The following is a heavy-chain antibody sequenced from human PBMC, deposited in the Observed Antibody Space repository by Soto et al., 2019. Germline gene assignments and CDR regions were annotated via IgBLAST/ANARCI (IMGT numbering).Heavy chain of an antibody. J-gene: IGHJ5*02. Sequence: GGSLRLSCAASGFTFSSYSMNWVRQAPGKGLEWVSSISSRSSYIYYADSVKGRFIISRDNAKNSLYLQMNSLRAEDTAVYYCARDKSGFGWFEPWGQGTLVNVS. CDR1: GFTFSSYS. V-gene: IGHV3-21*01. CDR3: ARDKSGFGWFEP. D-gene: IGHD3-3*01. CDR2: ISSRSSYI.